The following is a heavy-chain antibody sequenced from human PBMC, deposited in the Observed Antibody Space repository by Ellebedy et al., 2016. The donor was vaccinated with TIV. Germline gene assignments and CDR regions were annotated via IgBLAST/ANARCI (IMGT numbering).Heavy chain of an antibody. CDR2: INHSGST. Sequence: SETLSLTXAVYGGSFSGYYWSWIRQPPGKGLEWIGEINHSGSTNYNPSLKSRVTISVDTSKNQFSLKLSSVTAADTAVYYCARGPLKYCSSTSCYTSALRENWFDPWGQGTLVTVSS. D-gene: IGHD2-2*02. CDR1: GGSFSGYY. V-gene: IGHV4-34*01. CDR3: ARGPLKYCSSTSCYTSALRENWFDP. J-gene: IGHJ5*02.